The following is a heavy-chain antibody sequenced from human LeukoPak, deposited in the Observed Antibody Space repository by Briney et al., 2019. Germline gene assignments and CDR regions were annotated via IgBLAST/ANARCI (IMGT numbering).Heavy chain of an antibody. Sequence: GGSLRLSCAASGFTFSSYEMNWVRQAPGKGLEWVSYNSSSGSTIYYADSVKGRFTISRDNAKNSLYLQMNSLRAEDTAVYYCARDRAGDYYDSSGYRQWGYYYYGMDVWGQGTTVTVSS. CDR1: GFTFSSYE. CDR3: ARDRAGDYYDSSGYRQWGYYYYGMDV. D-gene: IGHD3-22*01. V-gene: IGHV3-48*03. J-gene: IGHJ6*02. CDR2: NSSSGSTI.